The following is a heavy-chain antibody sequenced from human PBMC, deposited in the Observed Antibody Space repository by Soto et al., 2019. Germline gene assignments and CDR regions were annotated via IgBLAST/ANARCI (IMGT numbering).Heavy chain of an antibody. CDR2: IIPILGIA. D-gene: IGHD3-10*01. Sequence: QVQLVQSGAEVKKPGSSVKVSCKASGGTFSSYTISWVRQAPGQGLEWMGRIIPILGIANYAQKFQGRVTITEDKCTSTAYMELSSLRSEDTAVYYCARGPYGSGSLLDYWGQGTLVTVSS. J-gene: IGHJ4*02. CDR1: GGTFSSYT. CDR3: ARGPYGSGSLLDY. V-gene: IGHV1-69*02.